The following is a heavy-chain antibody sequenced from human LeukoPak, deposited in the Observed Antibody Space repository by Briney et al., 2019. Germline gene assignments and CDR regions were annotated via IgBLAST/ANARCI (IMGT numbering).Heavy chain of an antibody. D-gene: IGHD2-15*01. J-gene: IGHJ4*02. Sequence: GGSLRLSCAASEFIFSNYAMTWVRQAPGQGLEWVSSISGSGATTYYADSVKGRFTISRDSSKNALFLQFNSLRAEDTAVYYCAKDKATVAAKGPFDYWGQGTLVTVSS. CDR3: AKDKATVAAKGPFDY. CDR2: ISGSGATT. CDR1: EFIFSNYA. V-gene: IGHV3-23*01.